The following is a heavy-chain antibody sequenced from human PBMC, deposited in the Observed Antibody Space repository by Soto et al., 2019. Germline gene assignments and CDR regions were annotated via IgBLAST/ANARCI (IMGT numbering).Heavy chain of an antibody. Sequence: GASVKVSCKASGGTFSSYAINWVRQAPGQGLEWMGGIIPIFATADYAQKFQGRVTITADESTSTAYMELSSLTSDDTAMYFCARGPLVVLNYFESWGQGTLVTVS. CDR1: GGTFSSYA. J-gene: IGHJ4*02. V-gene: IGHV1-69*13. CDR2: IIPIFATA. CDR3: ARGPLVVLNYFES.